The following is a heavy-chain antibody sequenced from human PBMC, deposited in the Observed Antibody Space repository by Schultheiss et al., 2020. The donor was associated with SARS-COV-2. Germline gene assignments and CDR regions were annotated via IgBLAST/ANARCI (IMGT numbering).Heavy chain of an antibody. J-gene: IGHJ4*02. D-gene: IGHD5-18*01. CDR2: IYHSGST. V-gene: IGHV4-38-2*01. CDR3: AIAMEVLLDY. Sequence: SETLSLTCAVSGYSISSGYYWGWIRQPPGKGLEWIGSIYHSGSTYYNPSLKSRVTISVDTSKNQFSLKLSSVTAADTAVYYCAIAMEVLLDYWGQGTLVTVSS. CDR1: GYSISSGYY.